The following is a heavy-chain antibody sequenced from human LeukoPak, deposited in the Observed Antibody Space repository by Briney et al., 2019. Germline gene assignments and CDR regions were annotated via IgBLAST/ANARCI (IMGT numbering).Heavy chain of an antibody. CDR3: ARDLAWGAFDY. CDR1: GFSFSYHG. CDR2: VSPPGGGT. J-gene: IGHJ4*02. V-gene: IGHV3-23*01. Sequence: GGSLRLSCVASGFSFSYHGMNWVRLAPGKGLEWVSGVSPPGGGTYYAASVKGRFTISRDDSRNTLSLQMNSLRVEDTAVYYCARDLAWGAFDYWGQGILVAVSS. D-gene: IGHD7-27*01.